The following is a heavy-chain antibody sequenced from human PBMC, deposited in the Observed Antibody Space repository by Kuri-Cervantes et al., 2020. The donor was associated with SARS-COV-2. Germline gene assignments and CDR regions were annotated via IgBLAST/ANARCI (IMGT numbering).Heavy chain of an antibody. D-gene: IGHD3-16*02. J-gene: IGHJ3*02. Sequence: SESLSLTCTVSGGSISSYYWSWIRQPPGKGLEWIGYIYYSGSTYYNPSLKSRVTISVDTSKNQFSLKLSTVTAADTAVYYCAASGLRLGELSPLGAFDIWGQGTMVTVSS. V-gene: IGHV4-59*08. CDR3: AASGLRLGELSPLGAFDI. CDR1: GGSISSYY. CDR2: IYYSGST.